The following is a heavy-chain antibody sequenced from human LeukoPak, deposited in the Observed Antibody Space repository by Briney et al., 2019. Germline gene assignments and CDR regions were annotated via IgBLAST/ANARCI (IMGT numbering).Heavy chain of an antibody. V-gene: IGHV4-34*01. CDR3: ARGPSGPYGDYWYFDL. Sequence: SETLSLTCTVSGGSISGYYWSWIRQPPGKGLEWIGEINHSGSTNYNPSLKSRVTISVDTSKNQFSLKLSSVTAADTAVYYCARGPSGPYGDYWYFDLWGRGTLVTVSS. D-gene: IGHD4-17*01. J-gene: IGHJ2*01. CDR2: INHSGST. CDR1: GGSISGYY.